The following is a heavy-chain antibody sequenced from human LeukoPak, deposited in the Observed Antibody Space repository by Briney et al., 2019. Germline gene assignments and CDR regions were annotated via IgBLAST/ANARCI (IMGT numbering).Heavy chain of an antibody. CDR2: ISGGGATS. CDR1: GFTFNTYA. Sequence: GGSLRLSCAASGFTFNTYAMSWVRQAPGKGLEWVSAISGGGATSYYADSVEGRFTISRDNSKNTLYLQMNSLRAEDTAIYYCAKDGSYGIAATADAFDIWGQGTMVTVSS. J-gene: IGHJ3*02. D-gene: IGHD6-13*01. V-gene: IGHV3-23*01. CDR3: AKDGSYGIAATADAFDI.